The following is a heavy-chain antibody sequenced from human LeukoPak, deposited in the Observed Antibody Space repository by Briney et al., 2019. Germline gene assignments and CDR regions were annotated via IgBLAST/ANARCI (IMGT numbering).Heavy chain of an antibody. CDR3: ARNRSDCSGGSCSFTGFDY. V-gene: IGHV4-39*01. CDR2: IYYDGST. CDR1: GRSIIGTDSY. D-gene: IGHD2-15*01. Sequence: SETLSLTCAVSGRSIIGTDSYWGWIRQSPAKGLEWIGSIYYDGSTHYNPSLKSRLTISVDTSKNEFSLGLRFVTIADTAVYYCARNRSDCSGGSCSFTGFDYWGQGTLVSVSS. J-gene: IGHJ4*02.